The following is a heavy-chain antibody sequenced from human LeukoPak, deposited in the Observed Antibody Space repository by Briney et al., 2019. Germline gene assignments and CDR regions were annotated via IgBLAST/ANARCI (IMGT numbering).Heavy chain of an antibody. V-gene: IGHV3-23*01. Sequence: PGGSLRLSCEASGFTFSSYAMGWVRQAPGKGLEWVSGIIDSGDITYFANSVKGRFTISRDNSKNTLYLQMNSLRAEDTAVYYCAKLGGQEVYNYYVGVWGKGTTVAVSS. CDR3: AKLGGQEVYNYYVGV. CDR1: GFTFSSYA. D-gene: IGHD3-16*01. J-gene: IGHJ6*03. CDR2: IIDSGDIT.